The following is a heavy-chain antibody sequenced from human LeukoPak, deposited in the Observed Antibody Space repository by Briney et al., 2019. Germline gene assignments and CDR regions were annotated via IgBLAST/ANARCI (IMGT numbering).Heavy chain of an antibody. CDR3: ARDHCLSPYYSSGCSGYNWFDP. V-gene: IGHV6-1*01. D-gene: IGHD6-19*01. CDR2: TYYRSKGYN. J-gene: IGHJ5*02. Sequence: SQTLSLTCAISGDSVSSNSAAWNWIRQSPSRGLEWLGRTYYRSKGYNDYAVSVKSRITINPDTSKNQFSLQLNSVTPEDTAVYYCARDHCLSPYYSSGCSGYNWFDPWGQGTLVTVSS. CDR1: GDSVSSNSAA.